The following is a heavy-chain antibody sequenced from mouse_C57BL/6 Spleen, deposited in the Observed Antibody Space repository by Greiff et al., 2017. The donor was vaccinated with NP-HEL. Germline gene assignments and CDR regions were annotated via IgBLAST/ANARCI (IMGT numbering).Heavy chain of an antibody. CDR1: GYTFTSYW. D-gene: IGHD1-1*01. J-gene: IGHJ4*01. CDR3: ARGNYYGTSWGYAMDY. V-gene: IGHV1-52*01. CDR2: IDPSDSET. Sequence: VQLQQSGAELVRPGTSVKMSCKASGYTFTSYWMHWVKQRPIQGLEWIGNIDPSDSETHYNQKFKDKATLTVDKSSSTAYMQLRSLTSEDSAVYYCARGNYYGTSWGYAMDYWGQGTSVTVSS.